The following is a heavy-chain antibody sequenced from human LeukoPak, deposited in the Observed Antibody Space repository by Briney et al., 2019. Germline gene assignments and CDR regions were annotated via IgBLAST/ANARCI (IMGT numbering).Heavy chain of an antibody. Sequence: GGSLRLSCAASGFTFSSYSMNWVRQAPGKGLEWVSSISSSSSYIYYADSVKGRFTISRDNAKNSLYLQMNCLRAEDTAVYYCARFNWNAEGIYWGQGTLVTVSS. D-gene: IGHD1-1*01. V-gene: IGHV3-21*01. J-gene: IGHJ4*02. CDR1: GFTFSSYS. CDR2: ISSSSSYI. CDR3: ARFNWNAEGIY.